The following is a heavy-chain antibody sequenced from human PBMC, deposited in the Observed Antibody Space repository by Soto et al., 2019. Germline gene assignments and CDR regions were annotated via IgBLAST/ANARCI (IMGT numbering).Heavy chain of an antibody. CDR2: IYHSGNT. D-gene: IGHD1-1*01. CDR3: ARGPSTTYYLDS. J-gene: IGHJ4*02. Sequence: QVQLQESGPGLVKPSWTLSLTCAVSGASISTNNWWRWVRQPPGQGLEWIGEIYHSGNTNYNPSLKSRVTISVDKSNNQFSLKLSSVTAADTAVYYCARGPSTTYYLDSWGQGTLVTVSS. V-gene: IGHV4-4*02. CDR1: GASISTNNW.